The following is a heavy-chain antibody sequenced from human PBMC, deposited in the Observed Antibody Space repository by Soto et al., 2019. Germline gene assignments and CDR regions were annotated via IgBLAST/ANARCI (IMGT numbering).Heavy chain of an antibody. CDR1: GYTFTSYY. CDR2: INPSGGST. V-gene: IGHV1-46*03. J-gene: IGHJ6*02. Sequence: VQDYCKTSGYTFTSYYMHWVRQAPGQGLAWMGIINPSGGSTSYAQKLQGRVTMTRDTATSTVDMEVSSLRSEDTAVYYCARDRAPTVVARYYYYSGMDVWGQGTTVTVS. CDR3: ARDRAPTVVARYYYYSGMDV. D-gene: IGHD2-15*01.